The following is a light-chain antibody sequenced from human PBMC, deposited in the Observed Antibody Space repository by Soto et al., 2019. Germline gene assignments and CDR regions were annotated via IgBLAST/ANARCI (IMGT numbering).Light chain of an antibody. V-gene: IGKV1-9*01. J-gene: IGKJ4*01. CDR2: AAS. Sequence: DIQITQSPASRSASVVDRVTITCLASQSISSYLNWYQQKPGKAPKLLIYAASSLQSGVPSRFSGSGSGTEFTLRISSLQPEDFATYYCQQVNSYPLTFGGGTKVDIK. CDR3: QQVNSYPLT. CDR1: QSISSY.